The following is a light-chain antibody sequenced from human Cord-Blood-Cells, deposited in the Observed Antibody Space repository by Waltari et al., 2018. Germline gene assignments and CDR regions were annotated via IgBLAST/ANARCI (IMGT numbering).Light chain of an antibody. J-gene: IGKJ5*01. Sequence: DIVMTHSPDSRAVSLGERATINCKSSQSVLYSSNNKNYLAWYQQKPGQPPKLLIYWASTRESGVPDRFSGSGSGTDFTLTISSLQAEDVAVYYCQQYYSTPITFGQGTRLEIK. CDR3: QQYYSTPIT. V-gene: IGKV4-1*01. CDR1: QSVLYSSNNKNY. CDR2: WAS.